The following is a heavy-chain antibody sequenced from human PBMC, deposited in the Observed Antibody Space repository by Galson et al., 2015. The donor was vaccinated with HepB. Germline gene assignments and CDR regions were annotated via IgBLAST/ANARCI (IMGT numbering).Heavy chain of an antibody. CDR3: ARGGVSAYGSGEYYFDY. Sequence: LSLTCAVSGGSISSGGYSWSWIRQPPGKGLEWIGYIYYSGSTYYNPSLKSRVTISVDTSKNQFSLKLSSVTAADTAVYYCARGGVSAYGSGEYYFDYWGQGTLVTVSS. CDR2: IYYSGST. V-gene: IGHV4-30-4*07. J-gene: IGHJ4*02. CDR1: GGSISSGGYS. D-gene: IGHD3-10*01.